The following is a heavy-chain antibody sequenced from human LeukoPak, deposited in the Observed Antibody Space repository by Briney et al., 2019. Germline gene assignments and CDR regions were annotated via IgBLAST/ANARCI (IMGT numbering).Heavy chain of an antibody. CDR1: GFTFSSYS. D-gene: IGHD6-19*01. CDR3: ARMRKSSGWYDFDY. Sequence: GGSLRLSCAASGFTFSSYSMNWVRQAPGKGLEWVSSISSSSSYIYYADSVKGRFTISRDNAKNSLYLQMNSLRAEDTAVYYCARMRKSSGWYDFDYWGQGTLVTVSS. CDR2: ISSSSSYI. V-gene: IGHV3-21*01. J-gene: IGHJ4*02.